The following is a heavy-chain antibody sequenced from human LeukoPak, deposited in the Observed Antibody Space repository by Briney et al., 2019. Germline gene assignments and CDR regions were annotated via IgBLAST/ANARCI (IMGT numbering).Heavy chain of an antibody. CDR1: GFIFRNYE. Sequence: GGSLRLSRAASGFIFRNYEMNWVRQAPGKGLEWVSLISSSGSDIYYADSVKGRFTISRDNAKSSLYLQMNSLRADDTAVYYCASDQSGVKDFDYWGQGTLVTVSS. V-gene: IGHV3-48*03. J-gene: IGHJ4*02. CDR2: ISSSGSDI. D-gene: IGHD3-10*01. CDR3: ASDQSGVKDFDY.